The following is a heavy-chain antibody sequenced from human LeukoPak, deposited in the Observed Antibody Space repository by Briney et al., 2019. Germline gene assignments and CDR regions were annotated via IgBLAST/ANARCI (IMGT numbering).Heavy chain of an antibody. CDR1: GFTFTNYA. V-gene: IGHV3-33*08. J-gene: IGHJ4*02. CDR3: ARDRVLHYFDY. Sequence: GGSLRLSCAPSGFTFTNYAMSWVRQAPGKGLEWVAVIWYDGSDKYYADSVKGRFTISRDNSKNTLYLQMTSLRADDTAVYYCARDRVLHYFDYWGQGALVTVSS. D-gene: IGHD3-16*01. CDR2: IWYDGSDK.